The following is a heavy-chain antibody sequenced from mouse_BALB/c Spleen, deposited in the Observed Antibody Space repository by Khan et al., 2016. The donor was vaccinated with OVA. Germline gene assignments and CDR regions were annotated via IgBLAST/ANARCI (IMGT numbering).Heavy chain of an antibody. CDR2: IWAGGST. Sequence: VQLKQSGPGLVAPSQSLSITCTASGFTLTSYGIHWVRQPPGKGLEWLGVIWAGGSTTYNSALLSRLSTCKDNSKGQGFLKMNSLQTDDTAMYYCSRGDGYYEDAMDYWGQGTSVTVSS. J-gene: IGHJ4*01. CDR1: GFTLTSYG. V-gene: IGHV2-9*02. CDR3: SRGDGYYEDAMDY. D-gene: IGHD2-3*01.